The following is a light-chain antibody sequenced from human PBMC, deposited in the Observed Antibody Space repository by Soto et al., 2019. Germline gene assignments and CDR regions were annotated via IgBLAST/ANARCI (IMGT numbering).Light chain of an antibody. CDR1: QSIGRC. CDR3: QQYNSHST. CDR2: DAS. Sequence: DIKMTESPSTLSASVRDRFTITCLSSQSIGRCLAWYKQKPGKAPKLLIYDASSLESGVPSKLSGSGFGTEFTLTISSLTPDDFATYYCQQYNSHSTFGQGTKVDIK. J-gene: IGKJ1*01. V-gene: IGKV1-5*01.